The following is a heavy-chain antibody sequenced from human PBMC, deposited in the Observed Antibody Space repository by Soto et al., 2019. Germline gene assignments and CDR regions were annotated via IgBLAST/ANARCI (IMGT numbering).Heavy chain of an antibody. D-gene: IGHD6-13*01. Sequence: VQLVESGGGLVKPGGSLRLSCAASGFTFSSYSMNWVRQAPGKGLEWVSSISSSSSYIYYADSVKGRFTISRDNAMNSLYLQMNSLRAEDTAVYYCARDSSSWYRGGAFDIWGQGTMVTVSS. CDR3: ARDSSSWYRGGAFDI. V-gene: IGHV3-21*01. CDR2: ISSSSSYI. J-gene: IGHJ3*02. CDR1: GFTFSSYS.